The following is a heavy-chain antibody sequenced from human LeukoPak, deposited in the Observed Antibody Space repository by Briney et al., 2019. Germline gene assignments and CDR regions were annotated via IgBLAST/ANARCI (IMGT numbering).Heavy chain of an antibody. CDR3: ARAGGSGYFDY. V-gene: IGHV1-8*03. Sequence: ASVKVSCKASGYTFTGYYMHWVRQAPGQGLEWMGWMNPNSGNTGYAQKFQGRVTITRNTSISTAYMELSSLRSEDTAVYYCARAGGSGYFDYWGQGTLVTVSS. D-gene: IGHD2-8*02. J-gene: IGHJ4*02. CDR2: MNPNSGNT. CDR1: GYTFTGYY.